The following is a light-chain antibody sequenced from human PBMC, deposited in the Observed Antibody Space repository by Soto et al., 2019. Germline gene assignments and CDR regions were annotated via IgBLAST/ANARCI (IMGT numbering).Light chain of an antibody. CDR1: QSISDW. J-gene: IGKJ2*01. V-gene: IGKV1-5*01. Sequence: DIPMTQSPSTLSASVGDRVTITCRASQSISDWLAWYQQKPGKAPKLLNYDASTLQSGVPSRFSGSGSGTEFTLTISSLQPDDFATYYCQEYKSATFGQGTKLEIE. CDR3: QEYKSAT. CDR2: DAS.